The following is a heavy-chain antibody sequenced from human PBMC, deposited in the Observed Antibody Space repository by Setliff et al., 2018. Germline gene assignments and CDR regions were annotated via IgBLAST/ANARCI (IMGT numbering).Heavy chain of an antibody. D-gene: IGHD2-15*01. CDR3: ARARYCSGGRCYWTWLDS. CDR2: VSSRGNT. J-gene: IGHJ5*01. Sequence: SETLSLTCTVSGGSISSYYWSWIRQTAGNGLEWIGHVSSRGNTNYNPSLKSRVTTSIDTSKNQFSLKLSSVTAADTAVYYCARARYCSGGRCYWTWLDSWAQGTLVTVSS. V-gene: IGHV4-4*08. CDR1: GGSISSYY.